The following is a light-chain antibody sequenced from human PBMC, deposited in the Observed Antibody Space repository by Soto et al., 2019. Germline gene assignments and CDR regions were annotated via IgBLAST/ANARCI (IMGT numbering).Light chain of an antibody. J-gene: IGLJ1*01. CDR3: SSYTSSSTYV. V-gene: IGLV2-14*01. CDR2: DVT. Sequence: QSALTQPASVSGSPGQSIAIACTGTSSDVGAYDYVSWYQQHPGKAPKVMIYDVTNRPSGVSNRFSGSKSGNTASLTISGLQAEDEADHYCSSYTSSSTYVFGTGTKLTVL. CDR1: SSDVGAYDY.